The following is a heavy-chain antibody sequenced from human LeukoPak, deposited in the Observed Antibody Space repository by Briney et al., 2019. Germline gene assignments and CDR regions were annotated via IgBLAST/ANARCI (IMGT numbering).Heavy chain of an antibody. D-gene: IGHD3-22*01. J-gene: IGHJ4*02. CDR2: ISYDGANE. Sequence: PGRSLRLSCAASGFTFSSYVMHWVRQAPGKGLEWVAVISYDGANEYYADSVKGRFTISRDNSRDTLYLQINSLRAEDTAVYYCASGTDAEVVITLGIDYWGQGTLVTVSS. V-gene: IGHV3-30-3*01. CDR3: ASGTDAEVVITLGIDY. CDR1: GFTFSSYV.